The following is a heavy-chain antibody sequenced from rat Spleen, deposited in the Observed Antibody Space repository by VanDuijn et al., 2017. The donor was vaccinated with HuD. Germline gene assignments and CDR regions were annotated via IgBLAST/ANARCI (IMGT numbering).Heavy chain of an antibody. Sequence: EVQLVESGGGLVQPGRSMKLSCAASGFSFSNYDVAWVRQAPRKGLEWVASISYDGSSTYYGDSVRGRFIISRDNAKSTLYLQMDSLRSEDTATYYCVRRGMLWVFDYWGQGVMVTVSS. V-gene: IGHV5-22*01. J-gene: IGHJ2*01. CDR2: ISYDGSST. CDR1: GFSFSNYD. D-gene: IGHD1-7*01. CDR3: VRRGMLWVFDY.